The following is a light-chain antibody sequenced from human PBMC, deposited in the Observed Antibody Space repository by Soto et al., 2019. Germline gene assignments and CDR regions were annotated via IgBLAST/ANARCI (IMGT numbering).Light chain of an antibody. V-gene: IGKV1-6*01. CDR3: LKDYNYPRK. Sequence: IQMTQSPCARSESVGDGVTITFLASQGIRNDLGWYQQKPGKAPKLLIYAASSLQSGVPSRFSGSGSGTDFTLTISSLQPEDFATYYCLKDYNYPRKFGQGTKVDIK. CDR2: AAS. CDR1: QGIRND. J-gene: IGKJ1*01.